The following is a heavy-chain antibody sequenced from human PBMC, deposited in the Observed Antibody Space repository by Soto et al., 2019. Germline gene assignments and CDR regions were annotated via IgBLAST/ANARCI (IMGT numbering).Heavy chain of an antibody. D-gene: IGHD2-8*01. Sequence: GGSLRLSCAASGFTFSSHAMSWVRQAPGKGLEWVSIISGSSSDTHYADSVKGRFTISRDNAKNSLYLQMNSLRAEDSAVYYCARGIHNNYGVTPAYWGQGTLVNVSS. CDR1: GFTFSSHA. V-gene: IGHV3-21*04. J-gene: IGHJ4*02. CDR3: ARGIHNNYGVTPAY. CDR2: ISGSSSDT.